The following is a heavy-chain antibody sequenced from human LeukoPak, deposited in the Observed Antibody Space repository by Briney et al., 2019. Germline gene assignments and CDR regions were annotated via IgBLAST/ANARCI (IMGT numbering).Heavy chain of an antibody. D-gene: IGHD6-19*01. CDR2: ISGNGGST. Sequence: GGSLRLSCAASGFTFSSYAMSWVRQAPGKGLEWVSGISGNGGSTYYADSVKGRFTISRDNSKNTLYLQMNSLRAEDTAVYYCMKPARAVGLDYWGQGTLVTVSS. CDR1: GFTFSSYA. CDR3: MKPARAVGLDY. J-gene: IGHJ4*02. V-gene: IGHV3-23*01.